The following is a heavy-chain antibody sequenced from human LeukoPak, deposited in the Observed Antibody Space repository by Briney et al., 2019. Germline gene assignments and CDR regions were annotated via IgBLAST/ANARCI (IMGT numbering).Heavy chain of an antibody. CDR1: GFTFSSYS. J-gene: IGHJ5*02. CDR3: ARAPRTLRYFDWSPPNWFDP. V-gene: IGHV3-21*01. CDR2: ISSSSSYI. D-gene: IGHD3-9*01. Sequence: PGGSLRLSCAASGFTFSSYSMNWVRQAPGKGLEWVSSISSSSSYIYYADSVKGRFTLSRDNAKNSLYLQMNSLRAEDTAVYYCARAPRTLRYFDWSPPNWFDPWGQGTLVTVSS.